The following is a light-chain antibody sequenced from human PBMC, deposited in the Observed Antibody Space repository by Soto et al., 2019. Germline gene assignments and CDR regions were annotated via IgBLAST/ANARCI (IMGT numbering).Light chain of an antibody. CDR2: TTN. Sequence: QTVVTQEPSLTVSPGGTVTLTCASSTGAVTSGNYPSLFQQKPGQTPRTLIYTTNSRHSWTPARFSGYLLWDKAALTLSCVQPEDEAEYYCLLYYGGAQLVCCGGTKLTVL. V-gene: IGLV7-43*01. CDR1: TGAVTSGNY. J-gene: IGLJ3*02. CDR3: LLYYGGAQLV.